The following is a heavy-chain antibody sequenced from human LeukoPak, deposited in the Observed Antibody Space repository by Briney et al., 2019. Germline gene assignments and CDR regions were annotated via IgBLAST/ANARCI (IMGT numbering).Heavy chain of an antibody. CDR2: ISGSGGST. CDR1: GFTFSSYA. J-gene: IGHJ4*02. D-gene: IGHD3-22*01. CDR3: ANHGSYYYDSSGYADY. Sequence: PGGSLRLSCAASGFTFSSYAMSWVRQAPGKGLEWVSAISGSGGSTYYADSVKGRFTISRDNSKNTLYLQMNSLRAEDTAVYYCANHGSYYYDSSGYADYWGQGTLVTVSS. V-gene: IGHV3-23*01.